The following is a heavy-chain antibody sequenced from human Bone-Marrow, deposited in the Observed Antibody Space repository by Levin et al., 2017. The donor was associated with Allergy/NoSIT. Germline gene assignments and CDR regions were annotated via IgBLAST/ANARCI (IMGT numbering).Heavy chain of an antibody. CDR2: IKEDGSEK. J-gene: IGHJ4*02. Sequence: PGGSLRLSCGVSGFTFSGYWMTWVRQAPGKGLEWVANIKEDGSEKNYMESVRGRFTISRDNGKNSLYLQMNSLRAEDTAVYYCMRGNGWCDYWGQGTLVTVSS. D-gene: IGHD6-19*01. CDR3: MRGNGWCDY. CDR1: GFTFSGYW. V-gene: IGHV3-7*01.